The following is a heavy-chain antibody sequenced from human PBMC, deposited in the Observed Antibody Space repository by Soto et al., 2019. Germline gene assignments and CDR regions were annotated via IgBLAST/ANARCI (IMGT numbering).Heavy chain of an antibody. V-gene: IGHV4-31*03. CDR3: ARVCGGDCHNAFDI. CDR1: GGSISSGGYY. D-gene: IGHD2-21*02. CDR2: IYYSGST. J-gene: IGHJ3*02. Sequence: QVQLQESGPGLVKPSQTLSLTCTVSGGSISSGGYYWSWIRQHPGKGLEWIGYIYYSGSTYYNPSLKSRVTISVDTSKNQFSLKLSSVTSADTAVYYCARVCGGDCHNAFDIWGQGTMVTVSS.